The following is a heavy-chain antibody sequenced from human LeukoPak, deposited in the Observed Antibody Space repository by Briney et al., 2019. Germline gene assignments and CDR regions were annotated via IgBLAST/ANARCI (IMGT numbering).Heavy chain of an antibody. CDR3: ARAVLMYYYDSSGPGWIDP. Sequence: SETLSLTCTVSGGSVSSASYYWSWIRQPPGKGLEWIGYIYYSGSTNYNPSLKSRVTISVDTSKNQLSLKLSSVTAADTAVYYCARAVLMYYYDSSGPGWIDPWGQGTLVTVSS. CDR2: IYYSGST. J-gene: IGHJ5*02. CDR1: GGSVSSASYY. V-gene: IGHV4-61*01. D-gene: IGHD3-22*01.